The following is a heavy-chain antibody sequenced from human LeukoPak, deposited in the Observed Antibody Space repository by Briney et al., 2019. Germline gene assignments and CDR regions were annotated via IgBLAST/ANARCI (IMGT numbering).Heavy chain of an antibody. V-gene: IGHV4-59*01. CDR3: GRGSGSGWYKYFDY. CDR1: GGSISSYY. CDR2: IYYSGST. J-gene: IGHJ4*02. D-gene: IGHD6-19*01. Sequence: SETLSLTCTVSGGSISSYYWSWIRQPPGKGLEWIGYIYYSGSTNYNPSLKSRVTISVDTSKNQFSLKLSSVTAADTAVYYCGRGSGSGWYKYFDYWGQGTLVTVSS.